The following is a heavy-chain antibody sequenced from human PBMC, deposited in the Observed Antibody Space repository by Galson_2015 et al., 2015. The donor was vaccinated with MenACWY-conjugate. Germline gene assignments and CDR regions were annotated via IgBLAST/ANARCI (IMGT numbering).Heavy chain of an antibody. CDR1: GYSFTSYW. D-gene: IGHD5-12*01. J-gene: IGHJ6*02. Sequence: QSGAEVKKPGESLKISCKGSGYSFTSYWIGWVRQMPGKGLEWMGIIYPGDSDTRYSPSFQGQVTISADKSISTAYLQWSSLKASDTAMYYCARRQGYSGYVAGYGMDVWGQGTTVTVSS. CDR2: IYPGDSDT. CDR3: ARRQGYSGYVAGYGMDV. V-gene: IGHV5-51*01.